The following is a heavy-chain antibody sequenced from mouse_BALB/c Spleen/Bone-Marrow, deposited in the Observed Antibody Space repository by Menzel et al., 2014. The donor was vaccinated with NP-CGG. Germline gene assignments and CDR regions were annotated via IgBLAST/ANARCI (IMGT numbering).Heavy chain of an antibody. Sequence: QVQLQQSGTDLVRPGTSVKVSCKASGYAFTNYLIEWIKQRPGQGLEWIGVINPGSGGINYNERFKGKATLAADKSSSTAYMQLSSLTSDDSAVYFCARSIYDGYSEAMEYWGQGTSVTVSS. V-gene: IGHV1-54*03. CDR1: GYAFTNYL. D-gene: IGHD2-3*01. CDR3: ARSIYDGYSEAMEY. J-gene: IGHJ4*01. CDR2: INPGSGGI.